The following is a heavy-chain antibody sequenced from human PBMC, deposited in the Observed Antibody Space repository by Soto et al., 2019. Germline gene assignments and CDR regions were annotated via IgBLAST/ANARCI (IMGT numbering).Heavy chain of an antibody. D-gene: IGHD3-22*01. V-gene: IGHV1-69*13. CDR1: GGTFSSYA. CDR2: IIPIFGTA. CDR3: ARADEVYYDSSGYLGAFDI. Sequence: SVKVSCKASGGTFSSYAISWVRQAPGQGLEWMGGIIPIFGTANYAQKFQGRVTITADESTSTAYMELSSLRSEDTAVYYCARADEVYYDSSGYLGAFDIWGQGTMVTVSS. J-gene: IGHJ3*02.